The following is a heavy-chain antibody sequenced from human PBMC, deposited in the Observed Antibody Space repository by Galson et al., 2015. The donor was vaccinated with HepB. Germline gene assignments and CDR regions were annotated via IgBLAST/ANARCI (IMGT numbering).Heavy chain of an antibody. CDR2: IGSKANSYPT. V-gene: IGHV3-73*01. J-gene: IGHJ4*02. CDR1: GFTFSGSA. Sequence: SLRLSCASAGFTFSGSAMHWVRQAAGRGPGRVGRIGSKANSYPTAYAASVQGRFTISRDDSKNTAYMQMNRLKTDDTAVYYCTRLGDLSGYSSLWGQGTLVTVSS. D-gene: IGHD6-13*01. CDR3: TRLGDLSGYSSL.